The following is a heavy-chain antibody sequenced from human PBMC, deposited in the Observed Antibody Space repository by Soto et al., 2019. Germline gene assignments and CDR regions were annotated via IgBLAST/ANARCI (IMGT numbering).Heavy chain of an antibody. V-gene: IGHV4-61*01. CDR3: ARHRRSSSWLDY. J-gene: IGHJ4*02. CDR1: GDSVSSGTYY. Sequence: QVHLQESGPGLVKPSETLSLTCTVSGDSVSSGTYYWSWIRQPPAKGLELIGYIYFTGATNYKPSLKSRVTISKGTSKNQFSLSLSSVTTADTAVYYCARHRRSSSWLDYWGQGTLVTVSS. CDR2: IYFTGAT. D-gene: IGHD6-13*01.